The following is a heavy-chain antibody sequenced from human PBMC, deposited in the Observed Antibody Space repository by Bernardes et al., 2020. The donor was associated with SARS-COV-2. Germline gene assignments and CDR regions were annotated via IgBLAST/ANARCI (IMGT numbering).Heavy chain of an antibody. V-gene: IGHV5-51*01. CDR2: IYPGDSNT. Sequence: GESLKISCKGSGYRFTSYWIGWVRQMPGKGLEWMGIIYPGDSNTRYSPSFQGQVTISADKSINTAYLRWSSLKASDTAMYYCARGHDHFGVVIYDYWGQGTLVTVSS. CDR1: GYRFTSYW. CDR3: ARGHDHFGVVIYDY. D-gene: IGHD3-3*01. J-gene: IGHJ4*02.